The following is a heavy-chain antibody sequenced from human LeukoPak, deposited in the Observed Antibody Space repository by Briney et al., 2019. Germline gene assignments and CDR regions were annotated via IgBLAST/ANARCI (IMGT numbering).Heavy chain of an antibody. CDR1: GGSFSGYY. J-gene: IGHJ4*02. CDR3: ARHPWWGSYSFDY. CDR2: INHSGST. V-gene: IGHV4-34*01. Sequence: SETLSLTCAVYGGSFSGYYWSWIRQPPGKGLEWIGEINHSGSTNYNPSLKSRVTISVDTSKNQFSLKLSSVTAADTAVYYCARHPWWGSYSFDYWGRGTLVTVSS. D-gene: IGHD3-16*01.